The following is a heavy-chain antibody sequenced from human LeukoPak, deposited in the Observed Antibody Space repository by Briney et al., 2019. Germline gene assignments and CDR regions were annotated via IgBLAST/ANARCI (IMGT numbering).Heavy chain of an antibody. CDR2: INHSGST. V-gene: IGHV4-34*01. Sequence: PSETLSLTCTVSGGSISGYYWSWIRQPPGKGLEWIGEINHSGSTNYNPSLKSRVTISVDTSKNQFSLKLSSVTAADTAVYYCARVRAYGDDYWGQGTLVTVSS. J-gene: IGHJ4*02. D-gene: IGHD4-17*01. CDR3: ARVRAYGDDY. CDR1: GGSISGYY.